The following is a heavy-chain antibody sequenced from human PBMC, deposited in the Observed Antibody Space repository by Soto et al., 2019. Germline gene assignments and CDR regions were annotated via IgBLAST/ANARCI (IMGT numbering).Heavy chain of an antibody. V-gene: IGHV4-38-2*01. CDR1: GDSIIGIYH. D-gene: IGHD6-19*01. CDR2: IFHTGTT. CDR3: ARFKSGWYWGGNWFDP. Sequence: PSETLSLTCAVSGDSIIGIYHWAWIRQPPGRSLEWIASIFHTGTTYYTPSLKSRVTISVDTSKNQFSLRLSSVTAADTAVYYCARFKSGWYWGGNWFDPWGHGTLLTGSS. J-gene: IGHJ5*02.